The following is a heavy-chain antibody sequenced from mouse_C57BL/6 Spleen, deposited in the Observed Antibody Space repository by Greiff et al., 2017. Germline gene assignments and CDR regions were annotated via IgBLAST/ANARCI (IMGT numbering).Heavy chain of an antibody. CDR2: ISYDGSN. CDR3: ASYSNYDYAMDY. CDR1: GYSITSGYY. D-gene: IGHD2-5*01. Sequence: VQLKESGPGLVKPSQSLSLTCSVTGYSITSGYYWNWIRQFPGNKLEWMGYISYDGSNNYNPSLKNRISITRDTSKNQFFLKLNSVTTEDTATYYCASYSNYDYAMDYWGQGTSVTVSS. V-gene: IGHV3-6*01. J-gene: IGHJ4*01.